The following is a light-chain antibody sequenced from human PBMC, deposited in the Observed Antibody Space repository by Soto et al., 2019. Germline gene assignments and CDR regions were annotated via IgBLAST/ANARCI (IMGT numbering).Light chain of an antibody. CDR2: GAS. V-gene: IGKV3-20*01. CDR1: QSVSSS. Sequence: IVMTQSPATLSVSPGERATLSCRASQSVSSSLAWYQQKPGQAPRLLIYGASSRATGIPDRFSGSGSGTDFTLTISRLEPEDFAVYYCQQYGSSRTFGQGTKVDI. CDR3: QQYGSSRT. J-gene: IGKJ1*01.